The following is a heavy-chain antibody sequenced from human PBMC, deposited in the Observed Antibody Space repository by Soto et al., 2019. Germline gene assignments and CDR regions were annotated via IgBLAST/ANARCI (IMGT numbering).Heavy chain of an antibody. J-gene: IGHJ3*02. D-gene: IGHD6-13*01. CDR1: GFTFDDYA. Sequence: EVQLVESGGGLVQPGRSLRLSCAASGFTFDDYAMHWVRQAPGKGLEWVSGISWNSGSIGYADSVKGRFTISRDHAKNYLYLQMNSLRAEDTALYYCAKDMAAAGTDAFDIWGQGTMVTVSS. V-gene: IGHV3-9*01. CDR2: ISWNSGSI. CDR3: AKDMAAAGTDAFDI.